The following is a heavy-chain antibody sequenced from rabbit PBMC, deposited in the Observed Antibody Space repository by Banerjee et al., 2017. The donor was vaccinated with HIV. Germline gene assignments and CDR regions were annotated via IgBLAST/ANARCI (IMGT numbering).Heavy chain of an antibody. V-gene: IGHV1S47*01. D-gene: IGHD6-1*01. CDR1: GFDFSSNA. CDR2: IYNGDGST. J-gene: IGHJ4*01. Sequence: QEQLVESGGGLVQPEGSLTLTCKASGFDFSSNAMCWVRQAPGKGPEWIACIYNGDGSTYYASWVNGRFTISKTSSTTVTLQLNSLTAADTATYFCARAGNAVNGCNLWGPGTLVTVS. CDR3: ARAGNAVNGCNL.